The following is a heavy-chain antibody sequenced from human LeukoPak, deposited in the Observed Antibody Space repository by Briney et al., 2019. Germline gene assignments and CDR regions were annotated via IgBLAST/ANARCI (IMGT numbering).Heavy chain of an antibody. Sequence: ASVKVSCKASGYTFTSYGISWVRQAPGQGLEWMGWISAYNGNTNYAQKLQGRVTMTTDTSTSTAYMELRSLRSDDTALYYCARDTEGYISYYYYGMDVWGQGTTVTVSS. D-gene: IGHD5-18*01. V-gene: IGHV1-18*01. CDR3: ARDTEGYISYYYYGMDV. CDR1: GYTFTSYG. CDR2: ISAYNGNT. J-gene: IGHJ6*02.